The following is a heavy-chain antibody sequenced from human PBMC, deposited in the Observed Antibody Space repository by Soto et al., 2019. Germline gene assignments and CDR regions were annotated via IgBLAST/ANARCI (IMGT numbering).Heavy chain of an antibody. CDR2: ISFDGSNN. CDR1: GFTFSSYG. CDR3: AKAISGWFYDY. V-gene: IGHV3-30*18. J-gene: IGHJ4*02. Sequence: QVQLVESGGGVVQPGRSLRLSCAASGFTFSSYGMHWVRQAPGKGLEWVAVISFDGSNNYYADSVKGRFTISRDNSKDTLYLQMNSLRAEDTAVYYSAKAISGWFYDYWGQGTLVTVSS. D-gene: IGHD6-19*01.